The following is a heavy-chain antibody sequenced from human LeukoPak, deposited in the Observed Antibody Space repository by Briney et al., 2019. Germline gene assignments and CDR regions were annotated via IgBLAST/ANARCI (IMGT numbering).Heavy chain of an antibody. V-gene: IGHV3-7*04. CDR3: AREEAAARFDY. CDR2: IKRDGSEK. D-gene: IGHD6-13*01. CDR1: GFTFSSDW. J-gene: IGHJ4*02. Sequence: GGSLRLSCAASGFTFSSDWMSWVRQAPGKGLEWVANIKRDGSEKYYVDSVKGRFTISRDNAKNSLFLQMNSLRAEDTAVCYCAREEAAARFDYWGQGTLVTVSS.